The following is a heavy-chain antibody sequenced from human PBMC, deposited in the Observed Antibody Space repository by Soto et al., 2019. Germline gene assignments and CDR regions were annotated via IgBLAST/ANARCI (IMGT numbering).Heavy chain of an antibody. D-gene: IGHD3-22*01. J-gene: IGHJ6*02. CDR1: GLSFISYA. Sequence: GGSLRLSCAVSGLSFISYAMTWVRQSPGKGLEWVSSISRSGNSTYSADSVRGRFTISRDNSKNTLYLQMNSLRAEDTAVYYCARDPGHYDSSGHYLGSGMDVWGQGTTVTVS. CDR3: ARDPGHYDSSGHYLGSGMDV. CDR2: ISRSGNST. V-gene: IGHV3-23*01.